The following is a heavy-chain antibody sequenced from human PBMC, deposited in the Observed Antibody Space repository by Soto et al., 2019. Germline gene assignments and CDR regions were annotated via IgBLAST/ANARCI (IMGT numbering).Heavy chain of an antibody. CDR1: GYTFTDYY. CDR3: TRENIENSDGLYDDFDI. V-gene: IGHV1-2*02. D-gene: IGHD5-18*01. J-gene: IGHJ3*02. Sequence: GASVKVSCKTSGYTFTDYYTHWVRQASGQGLEWMGWMNPKSGGAYFAQKLQGRVTLTRDTSIGTAYIEVNSLTSDDTAVYFCTRENIENSDGLYDDFDIWGQGTTVTV. CDR2: MNPKSGGA.